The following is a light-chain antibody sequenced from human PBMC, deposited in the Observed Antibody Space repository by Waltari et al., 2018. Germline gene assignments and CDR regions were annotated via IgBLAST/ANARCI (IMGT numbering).Light chain of an antibody. J-gene: IGLJ1*01. V-gene: IGLV1-47*01. CDR1: SSNILSNS. Sequence: QSVLTQPPSTSVTPGQRVSISCSGSSSNILSNSVFWYQHRPGTAPKLLIYRNNQRPPGVPDRFSGSKSGTSASLAISGLRPEDEATYYCAAWDDSLSVSYVFGTGTKVTVL. CDR2: RNN. CDR3: AAWDDSLSVSYV.